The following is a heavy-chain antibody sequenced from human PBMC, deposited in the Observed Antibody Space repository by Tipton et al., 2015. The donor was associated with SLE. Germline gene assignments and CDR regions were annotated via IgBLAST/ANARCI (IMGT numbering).Heavy chain of an antibody. Sequence: GLVKPSETLSLTCTFSGGSISHYYWSWIRQSPERGLEWIGYIYNSGSTTYNPSLKSRVTISVDTSKNQLSLKLSSVTAADTAVYYCARVPFYYYYYMDVWGKGTTVTVSS. CDR1: GGSISHYY. J-gene: IGHJ6*03. V-gene: IGHV4-59*01. CDR2: IYNSGST. CDR3: ARVPFYYYYYMDV.